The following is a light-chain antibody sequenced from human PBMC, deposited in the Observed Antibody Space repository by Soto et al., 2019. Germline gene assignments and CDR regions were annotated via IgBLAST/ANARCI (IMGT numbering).Light chain of an antibody. J-gene: IGLJ2*01. V-gene: IGLV2-14*01. Sequence: QSVLPQPASVSGSPGQSITISCTGTSSDVGGYNYVSWYQQHTGKAPKLLIYEVSNRPSGVSNRFSGSKSGNTASLTISGLQAEDEADYYCSSYTSSSPLVFGGGTKLAVL. CDR2: EVS. CDR3: SSYTSSSPLV. CDR1: SSDVGGYNY.